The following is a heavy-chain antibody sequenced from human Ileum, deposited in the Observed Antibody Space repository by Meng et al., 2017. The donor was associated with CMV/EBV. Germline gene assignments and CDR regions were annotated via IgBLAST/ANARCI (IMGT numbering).Heavy chain of an antibody. CDR1: GSFSPYT. CDR3: VTADHHAIKY. CDR2: INQYGST. V-gene: IGHV4-34*01. J-gene: IGHJ4*02. D-gene: IGHD5-12*01. Sequence: QRQQSGAGLFKPSGTLSLPRSLGGSFSPYTWSWIRQAPGKGLEWIGEINQYGSTNFNPSVKSRVTISRDTSKNQFSLRLNSVTAADAAVYYCVTADHHAIKYWGQGTLVTVSS.